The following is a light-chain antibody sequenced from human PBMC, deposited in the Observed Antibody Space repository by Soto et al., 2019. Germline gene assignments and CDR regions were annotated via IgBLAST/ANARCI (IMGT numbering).Light chain of an antibody. CDR3: SLYTSENTYV. Sequence: QSALTQPPSVSGSPGQSVTISCTGTSTDFVSYNRVSWYQQPPGTAPKLIIYEASNRPSGVPDRFSGSKPGNTASLTISGLQAADEADYYCSLYTSENTYVFGTGTKV. V-gene: IGLV2-18*01. J-gene: IGLJ1*01. CDR1: STDFVSYNR. CDR2: EAS.